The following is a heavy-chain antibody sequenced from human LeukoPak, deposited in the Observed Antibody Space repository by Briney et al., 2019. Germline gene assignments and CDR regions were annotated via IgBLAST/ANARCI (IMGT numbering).Heavy chain of an antibody. D-gene: IGHD6-13*01. CDR2: ISWNSGSI. CDR3: AKDTAHIAAARNWFDP. V-gene: IGHV3-9*01. J-gene: IGHJ5*02. CDR1: GFTFDDYA. Sequence: GGSLRLSCAASGFTFDDYAMHWVRQAPGKGLEWVSGISWNSGSIGYADSVKGRFTISRDNAKNSLYLQMNSLRAEDTALYYCAKDTAHIAAARNWFDPWGQGTLVTVSS.